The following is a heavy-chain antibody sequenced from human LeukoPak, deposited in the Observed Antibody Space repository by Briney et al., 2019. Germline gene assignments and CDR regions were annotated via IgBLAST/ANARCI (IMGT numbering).Heavy chain of an antibody. J-gene: IGHJ6*03. V-gene: IGHV3-23*01. D-gene: IGHD2-15*01. Sequence: GGSLRLSCAASGFTFSSYGMSWVRQAPGKGLEWVSAISGSGGSAYYADSVKGGFTISRDNSKNTLYLQMNSLRAEDTALYYCARWGYCSGGSCPLYYMDVWGKGTTVTVSS. CDR1: GFTFSSYG. CDR3: ARWGYCSGGSCPLYYMDV. CDR2: ISGSGGSA.